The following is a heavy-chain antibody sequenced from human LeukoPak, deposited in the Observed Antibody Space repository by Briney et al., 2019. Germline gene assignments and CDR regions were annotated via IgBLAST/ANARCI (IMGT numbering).Heavy chain of an antibody. J-gene: IGHJ4*02. Sequence: SVKVSCKASGGTFSSYAISWVRQAPGQGLEWMGRIIPILGIANYAQKFQGRVTITADKSTSTAYMELSSLRSEDTAVYYCARELRYYYDSSGYYSVNYDYWGQGTLVTVSS. CDR3: ARELRYYYDSSGYYSVNYDY. V-gene: IGHV1-69*04. CDR2: IIPILGIA. CDR1: GGTFSSYA. D-gene: IGHD3-22*01.